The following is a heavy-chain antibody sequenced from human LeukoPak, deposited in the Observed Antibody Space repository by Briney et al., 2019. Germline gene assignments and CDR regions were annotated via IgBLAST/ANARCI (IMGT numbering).Heavy chain of an antibody. Sequence: PGGALRLSFAASGFPFISYSMKWVRQAPGKGLEWGLSISSSSSYIYYADSVKGRFTISRDNAKNSLYLQMNSLRAEDTAVYYCARAIVATIYYFDYWGQGTLVTVSS. J-gene: IGHJ4*02. CDR1: GFPFISYS. CDR3: ARAIVATIYYFDY. D-gene: IGHD5-12*01. V-gene: IGHV3-21*01. CDR2: ISSSSSYI.